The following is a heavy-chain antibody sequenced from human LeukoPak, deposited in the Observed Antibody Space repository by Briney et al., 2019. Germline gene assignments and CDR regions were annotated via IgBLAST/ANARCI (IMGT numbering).Heavy chain of an antibody. CDR1: GYTFTSYG. D-gene: IGHD3-10*01. J-gene: IGHJ3*02. CDR2: ISAYNGNT. CDR3: ARGMWYYYGSGSYRDAFDI. V-gene: IGHV1-18*01. Sequence: GASVKLSCNASGYTFTSYGISWTRQAPGQGLEWMGWISAYNGNTNYAQKLQGRVTMTTDTSTSTAYMELRSLRSDDTAVYYCARGMWYYYGSGSYRDAFDIWGQGTMVTVSS.